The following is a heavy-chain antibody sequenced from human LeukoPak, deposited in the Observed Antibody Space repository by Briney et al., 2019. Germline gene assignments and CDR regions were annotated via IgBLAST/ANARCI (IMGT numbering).Heavy chain of an antibody. V-gene: IGHV3-74*01. CDR1: GFSFSSYW. D-gene: IGHD5-12*01. CDR2: INSDGSST. CDR3: ARGFGYDNILTY. Sequence: GGSLRLSCAASGFSFSSYWMHWVRQAPGKGLVWVSRINSDGSSTSYADSVQGRFTISRDNAKNTLYLQMNSLRAEDTAVYYCARGFGYDNILTYWGQGTLVTVSS. J-gene: IGHJ4*02.